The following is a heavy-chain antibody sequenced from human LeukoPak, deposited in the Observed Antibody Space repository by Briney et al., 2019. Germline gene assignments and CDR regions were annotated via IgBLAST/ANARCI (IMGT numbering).Heavy chain of an antibody. CDR3: AGYCSGGSCYSGY. J-gene: IGHJ4*02. Sequence: PGGSLSLSCAASGFTFSSYAMSWVRQAPGKGLEWVSAISGSGGSTYYADSVKGRFTISRDNSKNTLYLQMNSLRAEDTAVYYCAGYCSGGSCYSGYWGQGTLVTVSS. CDR2: ISGSGGST. D-gene: IGHD2-15*01. CDR1: GFTFSSYA. V-gene: IGHV3-23*01.